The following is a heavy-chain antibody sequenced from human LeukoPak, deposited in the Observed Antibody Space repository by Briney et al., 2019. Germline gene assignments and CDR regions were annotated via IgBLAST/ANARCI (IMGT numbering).Heavy chain of an antibody. V-gene: IGHV4-34*01. CDR1: GGSLSGYY. J-gene: IGHJ6*02. Sequence: PSETLSLTCAVYGGSLSGYYWSWIRQPPGKGLEWIGDINHSGSTNYNPSLKSRVTISVDTSKNQFSLKLSSVTAADTAVYYCARGQIVVVPAARGYYYYGMDVWGQGPTVTVSS. D-gene: IGHD2-2*01. CDR2: INHSGST. CDR3: ARGQIVVVPAARGYYYYGMDV.